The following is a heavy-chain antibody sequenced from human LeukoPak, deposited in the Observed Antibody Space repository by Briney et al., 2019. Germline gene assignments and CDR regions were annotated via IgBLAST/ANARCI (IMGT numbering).Heavy chain of an antibody. CDR3: ARGPYYDILTGASYYYYYYMDV. J-gene: IGHJ6*03. D-gene: IGHD3-9*01. Sequence: SVKVSCKASGGTFSSYAISWVRQAPGQGLEWMGGIIPILGTANYAQKFQGRVTITADKSTSTAYMELSSLRSEDTAVYYCARGPYYDILTGASYYYYYYMDVWGKGTTVTVSS. CDR1: GGTFSSYA. CDR2: IIPILGTA. V-gene: IGHV1-69*10.